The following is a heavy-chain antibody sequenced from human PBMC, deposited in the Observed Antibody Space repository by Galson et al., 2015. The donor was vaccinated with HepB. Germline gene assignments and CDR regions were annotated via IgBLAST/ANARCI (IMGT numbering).Heavy chain of an antibody. CDR2: ITTGKNKT. D-gene: IGHD3-22*01. Sequence: SVKVSCKASGYTFNNYAIHWLRLAPGQRLEWMGWITTGKNKTKYSERFKDRVSITWDTSANTAYMAMSSLRSEDTAVYYCARGLMGVSIVIIRGSDAFDFWGQGTMVTVSS. J-gene: IGHJ3*01. V-gene: IGHV1-3*04. CDR1: GYTFNNYA. CDR3: ARGLMGVSIVIIRGSDAFDF.